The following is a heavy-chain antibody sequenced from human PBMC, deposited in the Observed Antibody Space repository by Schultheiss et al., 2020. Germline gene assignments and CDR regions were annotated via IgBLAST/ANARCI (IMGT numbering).Heavy chain of an antibody. J-gene: IGHJ4*02. CDR2: INPSGGST. V-gene: IGHV1-46*01. Sequence: ASVKVSCKASGYTFTSYYMHWVRQAPGQGLEWKGIINPSGGSTSYAQKFQGRVTMTRDTSTSTVYMELSSLRSEDTAVYYCARGGGGYSGYGPNPGVDYWGQGTLVTVAS. CDR3: ARGGGGYSGYGPNPGVDY. CDR1: GYTFTSYY. D-gene: IGHD5-12*01.